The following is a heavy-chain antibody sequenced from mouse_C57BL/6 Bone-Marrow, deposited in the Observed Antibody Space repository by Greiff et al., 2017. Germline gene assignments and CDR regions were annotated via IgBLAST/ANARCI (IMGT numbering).Heavy chain of an antibody. V-gene: IGHV1-76*01. CDR3: AGPYYYGSSYGYYAMDY. J-gene: IGHJ4*01. D-gene: IGHD1-1*01. Sequence: VKLQESGAELVRPGASVKLSCKASGYTFTDYYINWVKQRPGQGLEWIARIYPGSGNTYYNEKFKGKATLTAEKSSSTAYMQLSSLTSEDSAVYFWAGPYYYGSSYGYYAMDYWGQGTSGTVSS. CDR1: GYTFTDYY. CDR2: IYPGSGNT.